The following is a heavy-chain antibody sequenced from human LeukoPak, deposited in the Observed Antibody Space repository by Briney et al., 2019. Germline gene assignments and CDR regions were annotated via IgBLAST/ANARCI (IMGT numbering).Heavy chain of an antibody. CDR1: GFKFDDYG. CDR3: AKALGAGWYDNWFHP. D-gene: IGHD6-19*01. Sequence: GGSLRLSCAGSGFKFDDYGMYWVRQAPGKGLEWVSGISWNSVSIGYADSVRGRFTISRDNANNSPYLQMNSLRPEDTAFYYCAKALGAGWYDNWFHPWGQGTLVTVSS. J-gene: IGHJ5*02. V-gene: IGHV3-9*01. CDR2: ISWNSVSI.